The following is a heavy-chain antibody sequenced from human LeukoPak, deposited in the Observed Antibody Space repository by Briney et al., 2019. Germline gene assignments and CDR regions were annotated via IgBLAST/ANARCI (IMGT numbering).Heavy chain of an antibody. V-gene: IGHV4-61*02. CDR1: GGSISSGSYY. J-gene: IGHJ3*02. CDR3: ARGRSRYNYYDSSGYRTPDARRAFDI. Sequence: SETLSLTCTVSGGSISSGSYYWSWIRQPAGKGLEWIGRIYTSGSTNYNPSLKSRVTISVDTSKNQFSLKLSSVTAADTAVYYCARGRSRYNYYDSSGYRTPDARRAFDIWGQGTMVTVSS. CDR2: IYTSGST. D-gene: IGHD3-22*01.